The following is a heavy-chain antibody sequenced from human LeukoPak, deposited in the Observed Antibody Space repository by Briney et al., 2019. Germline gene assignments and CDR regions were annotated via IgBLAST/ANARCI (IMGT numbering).Heavy chain of an antibody. CDR3: ANSGSYLAFDI. D-gene: IGHD1-26*01. CDR2: ISSSGSTI. Sequence: GGPLRLSCAASGFTFSSYEMNWVRQAPGKGLEWVSYISSSGSTIYYADPVKGRFTISRDNAKNSLYLQMNSLRAEDTAVYYCANSGSYLAFDIWGQGTMVTVSS. CDR1: GFTFSSYE. V-gene: IGHV3-48*03. J-gene: IGHJ3*02.